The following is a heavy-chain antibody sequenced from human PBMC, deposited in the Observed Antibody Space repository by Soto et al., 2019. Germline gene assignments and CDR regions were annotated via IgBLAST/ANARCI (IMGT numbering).Heavy chain of an antibody. D-gene: IGHD4-17*01. Sequence: ASLKVSCKASGVTFSSYAISWVRQAPGQGLEWMGGIIPIFGTANYAQKFQGRVTITADESTSTAYMELSSLRSEDTAVYYCARPAAVNYGDYAAAFDIWGQGTMVTVSS. CDR3: ARPAAVNYGDYAAAFDI. V-gene: IGHV1-69*13. J-gene: IGHJ3*02. CDR1: GVTFSSYA. CDR2: IIPIFGTA.